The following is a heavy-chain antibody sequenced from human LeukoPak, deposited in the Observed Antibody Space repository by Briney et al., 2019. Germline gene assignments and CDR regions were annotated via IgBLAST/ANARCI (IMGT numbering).Heavy chain of an antibody. V-gene: IGHV3-21*01. CDR1: GFTFSSYS. Sequence: PGGSLRLPCAASGFTFSSYSMNWVRQAPGKGLEWVSSISSSSSYIYYADSVKGRFTISRDNAKNSLYLQMNSLRAEDTAVYYCAREFGGTTVTPSTYWGQGTLVTVSS. CDR3: AREFGGTTVTPSTY. D-gene: IGHD4-17*01. CDR2: ISSSSSYI. J-gene: IGHJ4*02.